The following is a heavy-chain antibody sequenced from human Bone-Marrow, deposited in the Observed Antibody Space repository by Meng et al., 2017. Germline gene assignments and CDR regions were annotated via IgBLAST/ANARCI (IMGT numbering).Heavy chain of an antibody. CDR2: IIPIFGTA. Sequence: SVKVSCKASGGTFSSYAISWVRQAPGQGLEWMGGIIPIFGTANYAQKFQGRVTITTDESTSTAYMELRSLRSDDTAVYYCAREEYYYDSSGSGLFDPWGQGTLVTVSS. CDR3: AREEYYYDSSGSGLFDP. D-gene: IGHD3-22*01. CDR1: GGTFSSYA. J-gene: IGHJ5*02. V-gene: IGHV1-69*05.